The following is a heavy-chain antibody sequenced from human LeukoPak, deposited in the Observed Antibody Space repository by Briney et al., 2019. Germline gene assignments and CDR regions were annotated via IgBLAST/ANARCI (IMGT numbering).Heavy chain of an antibody. V-gene: IGHV3-48*04. CDR1: GFTFSSYS. Sequence: GGSLRLSCAASGFTFSSYSMNWVRQAPGKGLEWISYINSDSSTIYYADSVKGRFTISRDNAKNSMYLQMNSVRAEDTAVYYCVRSTGNYEYGMDVWGQGTTVTVSS. CDR2: INSDSSTI. D-gene: IGHD3-10*01. CDR3: VRSTGNYEYGMDV. J-gene: IGHJ6*02.